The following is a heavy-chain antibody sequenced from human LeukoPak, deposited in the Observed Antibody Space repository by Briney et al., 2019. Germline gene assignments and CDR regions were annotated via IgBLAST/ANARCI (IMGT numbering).Heavy chain of an antibody. J-gene: IGHJ4*02. Sequence: GGSLTLSCAASGFTFSGYCMSWVRQAPGNGLEWVSAISGSGGSTYYADAVKGRVTISRDNSKSTLYLKMNSLRAEDTAVYYCAKGVYWGQGTLVTVSS. CDR3: AKGVY. CDR1: GFTFSGYC. V-gene: IGHV3-23*01. CDR2: ISGSGGST.